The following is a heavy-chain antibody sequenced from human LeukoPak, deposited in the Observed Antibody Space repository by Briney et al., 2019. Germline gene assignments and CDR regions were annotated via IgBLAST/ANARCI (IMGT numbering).Heavy chain of an antibody. CDR3: AKSTEYSGWSPFDY. CDR2: ISGSGGST. D-gene: IGHD6-19*01. V-gene: IGHV3-23*01. CDR1: GFTFSSYG. Sequence: GGSLRLSCAASGFTFSSYGMSWVRQAPGKGVEWVSAISGSGGSTYYADSVKGRFTISRDNSKNTLYLQMNSLRPEDTAVYYCAKSTEYSGWSPFDYWGQGTLVTVSS. J-gene: IGHJ4*02.